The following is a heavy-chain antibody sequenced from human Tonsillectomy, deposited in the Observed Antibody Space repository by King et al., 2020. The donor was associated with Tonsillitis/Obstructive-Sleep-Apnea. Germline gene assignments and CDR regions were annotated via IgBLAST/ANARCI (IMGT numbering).Heavy chain of an antibody. D-gene: IGHD3-16*01. V-gene: IGHV1-18*01. CDR3: ARGGLGMIPFESPFDY. J-gene: IGHJ4*02. CDR2: ISAYNGDT. CDR1: GYTFTDYG. Sequence: QLVQSGAEVKKPGASVKVSCKASGYTFTDYGISWVRQAPGQGLEWMGWISAYNGDTNYAQQYQDRVTMTTDTSTSPAYMELRNLKSDDTAFYYCARGGLGMIPFESPFDYWGQGTLVTVSS.